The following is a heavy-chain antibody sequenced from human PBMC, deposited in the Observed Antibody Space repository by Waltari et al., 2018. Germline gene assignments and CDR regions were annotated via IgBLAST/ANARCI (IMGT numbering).Heavy chain of an antibody. CDR3: AWNRPVSLYFDY. D-gene: IGHD1-1*01. Sequence: QVQLVQSGGEVKKPGSSVKGSCKASGGTFNSYNNSWVRQAPGQGLEWMGRIIPILGIANYAQKFQGRVTITADKSTSTAYMELSSLRSEDTAVYYCAWNRPVSLYFDYWGQGTLVTVSS. V-gene: IGHV1-69*02. J-gene: IGHJ4*02. CDR2: IIPILGIA. CDR1: GGTFNSYN.